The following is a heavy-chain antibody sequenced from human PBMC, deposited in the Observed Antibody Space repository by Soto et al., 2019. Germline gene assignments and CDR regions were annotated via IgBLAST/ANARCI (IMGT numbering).Heavy chain of an antibody. CDR1: GYTFTGYY. CDR3: ARLPNYYDSSGYYYVRDYYGMDV. Sequence: RASVKVSCKASGYTFTGYYMHWVRQAPGQGLEWMGWINPNSGGTNYAQKFQGRVTMTRDTSISTAYMELSRLRSDDTAVYYCARLPNYYDSSGYYYVRDYYGMDVWGQGTTVTVSS. V-gene: IGHV1-2*02. D-gene: IGHD3-22*01. CDR2: INPNSGGT. J-gene: IGHJ6*02.